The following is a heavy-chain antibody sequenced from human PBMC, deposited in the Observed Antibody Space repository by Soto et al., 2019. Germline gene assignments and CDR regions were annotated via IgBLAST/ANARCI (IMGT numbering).Heavy chain of an antibody. CDR1: GGTFSSYA. CDR3: AARGAGVEMATITWFDP. V-gene: IGHV1-69*12. D-gene: IGHD5-12*01. Sequence: QVQLVQSGAEVKKPGSSVKVSCKASGGTFSSYAISWVRQAPGQGLEWMGGIIPIFGTANYAQKFQGRVTITADESTSTGHMELSSLRSEDTAVYYRAARGAGVEMATITWFDPWGQGTLVTVSS. J-gene: IGHJ5*02. CDR2: IIPIFGTA.